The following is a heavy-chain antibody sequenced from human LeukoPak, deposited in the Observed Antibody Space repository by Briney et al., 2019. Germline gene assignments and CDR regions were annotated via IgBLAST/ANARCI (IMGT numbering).Heavy chain of an antibody. CDR1: GFTFSTYA. D-gene: IGHD6-19*01. CDR2: IGGSST. Sequence: PGGSLRLSCATSGFTFSTYAMSWVRQAPGKGLEWVSTIGGSSTFYADSVKGRFTISRDNSKNTVYLQMNSLRVDDTATYYCAKRGVGVAEYDYWGQGTLVTVSS. V-gene: IGHV3-23*01. J-gene: IGHJ4*02. CDR3: AKRGVGVAEYDY.